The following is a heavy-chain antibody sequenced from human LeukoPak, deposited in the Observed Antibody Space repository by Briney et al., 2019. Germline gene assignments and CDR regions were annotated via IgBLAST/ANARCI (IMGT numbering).Heavy chain of an antibody. D-gene: IGHD3-22*01. CDR2: IYYSGST. J-gene: IGHJ4*02. CDR1: GGSISSSSYY. V-gene: IGHV4-39*07. Sequence: SETLSLTCTVSGGSISSSSYYWGWIRQPPGKGLEWIGSIYYSGSTYYNPSLKSLVIISVDTSKNQYSLKLSSVTAADTAVYYWARAQDSSGYLGYWGQGTLVTVSS. CDR3: ARAQDSSGYLGY.